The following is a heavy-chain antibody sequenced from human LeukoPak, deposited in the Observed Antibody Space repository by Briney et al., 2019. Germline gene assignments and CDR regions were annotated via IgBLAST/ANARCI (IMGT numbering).Heavy chain of an antibody. CDR2: ISYIGNS. CDR3: ARGRIVVVPPAGVGDWFDP. J-gene: IGHJ5*02. D-gene: IGHD2-2*01. V-gene: IGHV4-31*03. Sequence: PSQTLSLTCTVSGGSITSDGYYWSWIRQHPGKGLEWIGYISYIGNSYYNPSLKSRVTVLSDTSKSQFSLRLNSVTAADTAVYYCARGRIVVVPPAGVGDWFDPWGQGTLVTVSS. CDR1: GGSITSDGYY.